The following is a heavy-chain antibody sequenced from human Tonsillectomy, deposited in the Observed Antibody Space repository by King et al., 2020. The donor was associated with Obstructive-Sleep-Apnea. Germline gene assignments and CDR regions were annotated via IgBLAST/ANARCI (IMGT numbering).Heavy chain of an antibody. J-gene: IGHJ4*02. CDR1: GGTFSSYA. Sequence: QLVQSGAEVKKPGSSVKVSCKASGGTFSSYAINWVRQAPGQGLEWMGRIIPILGIVNYAQKFQGRGTITADKSTSTAYMELSSLRSEDTAVYYCARVTEITFGFDYWGQGTLVTVSS. CDR3: ARVTEITFGFDY. D-gene: IGHD3-16*01. CDR2: IIPILGIV. V-gene: IGHV1-69*09.